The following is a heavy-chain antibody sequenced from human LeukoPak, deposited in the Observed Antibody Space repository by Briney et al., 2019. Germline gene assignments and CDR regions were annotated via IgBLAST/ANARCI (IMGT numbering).Heavy chain of an antibody. CDR2: ISYDGSNK. D-gene: IGHD6-13*01. J-gene: IGHJ4*02. V-gene: IGHV3-30-3*01. CDR1: GFTFSSYA. CDR3: ASLPPGIAAAGTEFDY. Sequence: GGSLRLSCAASGFTFSSYAMHWVHQAPGKGLEWVAVISYDGSNKYYADSVKGRFTISRDNSKNTLYLQMNSLRAEDTAVYYCASLPPGIAAAGTEFDYWGQGTLVTVSS.